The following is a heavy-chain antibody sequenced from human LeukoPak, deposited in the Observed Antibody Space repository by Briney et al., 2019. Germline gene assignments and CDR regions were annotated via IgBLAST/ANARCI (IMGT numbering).Heavy chain of an antibody. D-gene: IGHD2-21*02. CDR3: ARGGICGGDCYSGFDY. V-gene: IGHV3-21*01. CDR2: ISGSTSYI. CDR1: GLSFSTYG. Sequence: GGSLRLSCAASGLSFSTYGMSWVRQAPGKGLEWVSSISGSTSYIYYADSVKGRFTISRDNAKNSLYLQMNSLRAEDTAVYYCARGGICGGDCYSGFDYWGQGTLVTVSS. J-gene: IGHJ4*02.